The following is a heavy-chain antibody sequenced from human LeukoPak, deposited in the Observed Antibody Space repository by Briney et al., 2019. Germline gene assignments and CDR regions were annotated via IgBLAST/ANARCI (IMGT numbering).Heavy chain of an antibody. D-gene: IGHD6-13*01. V-gene: IGHV1-8*01. CDR3: ARDLIVGSWADY. CDR2: MNPNSGNT. J-gene: IGHJ4*02. Sequence: ASVKVSCKASGYTFTSYDINWVRQATGQGLEWMGWMNPNSGNTGYAQKFQGRVTMTRNTSISTAYMEVSSLRSEDTAVYYCARDLIVGSWADYWGQGTLVTVSS. CDR1: GYTFTSYD.